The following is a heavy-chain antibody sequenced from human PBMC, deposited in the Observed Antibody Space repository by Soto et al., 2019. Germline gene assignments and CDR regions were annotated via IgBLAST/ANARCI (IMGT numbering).Heavy chain of an antibody. Sequence: QVQLVESGGGVVQPGRSLRLSCAASGFTFSSFGMHWVRQAPGKGLEWVALISYDGSSDYYVDSVMGRFTISRDKSKNTLYLQMNSLRPEDTAVYYCAKDRGWSSADLEYWGQGTLVTVSS. CDR2: ISYDGSSD. CDR1: GFTFSSFG. V-gene: IGHV3-30*18. D-gene: IGHD6-19*01. CDR3: AKDRGWSSADLEY. J-gene: IGHJ4*02.